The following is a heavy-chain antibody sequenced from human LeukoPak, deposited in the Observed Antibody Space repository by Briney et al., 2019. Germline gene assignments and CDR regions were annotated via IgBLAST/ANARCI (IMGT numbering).Heavy chain of an antibody. CDR3: ARSRSSSWDPFDY. V-gene: IGHV1-2*02. CDR2: INPNSGGT. Sequence: ASVKVSCKASGYTFTGYYMHWVRQAPGQGLEWMGWINPNSGGTNYAQKFQGRVTMTRDTSISTAYMELSRLRSDDTAVYYCARSRSSSWDPFDYWGQGILVTVSS. CDR1: GYTFTGYY. J-gene: IGHJ4*02. D-gene: IGHD6-13*01.